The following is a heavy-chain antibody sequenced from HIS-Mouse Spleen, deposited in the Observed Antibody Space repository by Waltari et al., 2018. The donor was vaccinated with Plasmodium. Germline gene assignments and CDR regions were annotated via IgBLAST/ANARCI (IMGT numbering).Heavy chain of an antibody. V-gene: IGHV4-34*01. D-gene: IGHD3-3*01. CDR3: ARVTSSGVYWYFDL. CDR1: GGSFSGYY. J-gene: IGHJ2*01. CDR2: INHSGST. Sequence: QVQLQQWGPGLLKPSETLSLTGAVYGGSFSGYYLSWQRQPPWKGLEWIGEINHSGSTNYNPSLKSRVTISVDTSKNQFSLKLSSVTAADTAVYYCARVTSSGVYWYFDLWGRGTLVTVSS.